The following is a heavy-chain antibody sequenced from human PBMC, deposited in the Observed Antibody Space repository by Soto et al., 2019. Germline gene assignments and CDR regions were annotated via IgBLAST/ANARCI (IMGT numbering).Heavy chain of an antibody. D-gene: IGHD6-19*01. J-gene: IGHJ4*02. Sequence: QVQLVESGGGVVQPGRSLRLSCAASGFTFSSYAMHWVRQAPGKGLEWVAVISYDGSNKYYADSVKGRFTISRDNSKNTLYLQMNSLRAEDTAVYYCARAISVAGRIDYWGQGTLVTDSS. CDR1: GFTFSSYA. CDR2: ISYDGSNK. V-gene: IGHV3-30-3*01. CDR3: ARAISVAGRIDY.